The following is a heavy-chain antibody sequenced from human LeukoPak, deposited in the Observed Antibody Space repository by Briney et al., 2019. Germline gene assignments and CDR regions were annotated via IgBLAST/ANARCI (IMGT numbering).Heavy chain of an antibody. CDR2: ISYDGSNK. CDR1: GFTFSSYA. CDR3: ARVALLYCSGGSCYTGYFDC. V-gene: IGHV3-30*04. J-gene: IGHJ4*02. Sequence: GGSLSLSCAASGFTFSSYAMHWVRPAPGKGLEWVAVISYDGSNKYYADSVKGRFTISRDNSKNTLYLQMNSLRAEDTAVYYCARVALLYCSGGSCYTGYFDCWGQGTLVTVSS. D-gene: IGHD2-15*01.